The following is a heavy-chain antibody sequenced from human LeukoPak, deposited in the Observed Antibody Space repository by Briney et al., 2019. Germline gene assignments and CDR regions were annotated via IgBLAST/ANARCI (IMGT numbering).Heavy chain of an antibody. J-gene: IGHJ5*02. Sequence: GGSLRLSCAASGFTFRTYGMHWVRQAPGKGLEWVAYIPADGNKEYYADSVKGRFTISRDNSKNTVTLQMDSLRVDDTAVYYCAKDWGYCSGVTCYSGDLMPWGQGTLVTVSS. CDR1: GFTFRTYG. CDR2: IPADGNKE. D-gene: IGHD2-15*01. V-gene: IGHV3-30*02. CDR3: AKDWGYCSGVTCYSGDLMP.